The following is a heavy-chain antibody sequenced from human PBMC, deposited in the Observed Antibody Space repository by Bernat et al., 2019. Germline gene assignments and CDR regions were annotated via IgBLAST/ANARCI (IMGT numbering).Heavy chain of an antibody. CDR2: ISGSGGST. D-gene: IGHD5-12*01. V-gene: IGHV3-23*01. J-gene: IGHJ4*02. Sequence: EVQLLESGGGLVQPGGSLRLSCAASGFTFSSYAMSWVRQAPGKGLEWVSAISGSGGSTYYADSVKGRFTISRDNSKNTLYLQMNSLRAEDTAVYYCAKRGFNVNIVATIQLYYFDYWGQGTLVTVSS. CDR3: AKRGFNVNIVATIQLYYFDY. CDR1: GFTFSSYA.